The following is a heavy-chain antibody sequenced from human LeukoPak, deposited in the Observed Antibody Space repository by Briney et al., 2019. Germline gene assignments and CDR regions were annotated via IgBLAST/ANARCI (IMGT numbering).Heavy chain of an antibody. CDR1: GGSISSYY. CDR2: IYYSGST. CDR3: ARASVSPYYYGMDV. Sequence: PSETLSLTCTVSGGSISSYYWSWIRQHPGKGLEWIGYIYYSGSTYYNPSLKSRVTVSVDTSKNQFSLKLSSVTAADTAVYYCARASVSPYYYGMDVWGQGTTVTVSS. V-gene: IGHV4-59*06. J-gene: IGHJ6*02.